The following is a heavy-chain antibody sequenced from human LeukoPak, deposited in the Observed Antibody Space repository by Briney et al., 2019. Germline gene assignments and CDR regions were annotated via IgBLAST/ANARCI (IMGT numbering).Heavy chain of an antibody. D-gene: IGHD4-17*01. V-gene: IGHV3-23*01. J-gene: IGHJ4*02. CDR2: ISGSGGST. Sequence: GGSLRLSCAASGFTFSSYAMSWVRQAPGKGLEWVSAISGSGGSTYYADSVKGRFTISRDNAKNTLYLQMNSLRAEDTAVYYCANDGPFAYGDYVVVQGRKDYWGQGTLVTVSS. CDR1: GFTFSSYA. CDR3: ANDGPFAYGDYVVVQGRKDY.